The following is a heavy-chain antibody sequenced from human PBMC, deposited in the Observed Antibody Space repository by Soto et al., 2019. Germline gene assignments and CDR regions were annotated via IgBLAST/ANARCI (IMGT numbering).Heavy chain of an antibody. Sequence: EVQLVESGGGLVQPGGSLRLSFAASGFTFSSNWMHWVRQGPGKGLVWVSRIDNDGSSRDYADSVKGRFTISRDNAKNTLYLEMSSLRAEDTAVYYCATGSGWYSPDYWGQGTLFTVSS. CDR3: ATGSGWYSPDY. J-gene: IGHJ4*02. V-gene: IGHV3-74*01. D-gene: IGHD6-19*01. CDR1: GFTFSSNW. CDR2: IDNDGSSR.